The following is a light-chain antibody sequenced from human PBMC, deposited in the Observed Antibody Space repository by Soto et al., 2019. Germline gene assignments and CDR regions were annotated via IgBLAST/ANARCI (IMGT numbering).Light chain of an antibody. Sequence: QSVLPQPPSASETPGQRVTNSCSTTNSRSGSNYVYWYQQLPRAAPKLLIYRNDQRPSGVPDRFSASKSGTSASLAISGLRSEDEADYFCAKWDDSLRVYVFGSGTNLTVL. CDR3: AKWDDSLRVYV. CDR1: NSRSGSNY. V-gene: IGLV1-47*01. J-gene: IGLJ1*01. CDR2: RND.